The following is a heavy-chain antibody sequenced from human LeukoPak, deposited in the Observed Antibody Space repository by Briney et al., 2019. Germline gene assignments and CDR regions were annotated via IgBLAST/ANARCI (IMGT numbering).Heavy chain of an antibody. V-gene: IGHV3-23*01. Sequence: PGGSLRLSCAASGFTFSSYAMSWVRQAPGKGLEWVSAISGSGGSTYYADSVKGRFTISRDNSKNTLYLQMNSLRAEDTAVYYCAKDLIYGQLWLGYFDYWGQGTLVTVSS. CDR2: ISGSGGST. J-gene: IGHJ4*02. D-gene: IGHD5-18*01. CDR1: GFTFSSYA. CDR3: AKDLIYGQLWLGYFDY.